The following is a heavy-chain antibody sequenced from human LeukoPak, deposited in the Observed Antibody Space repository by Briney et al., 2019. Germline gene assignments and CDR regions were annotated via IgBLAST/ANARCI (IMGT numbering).Heavy chain of an antibody. V-gene: IGHV3-11*01. Sequence: GGSLRLSCAASGFPFGDYYMSWIRQAPGKGLEWVSYISSSGETIYYADSVKGRFTISRDNAKNSVHLQMNSLRAEDTAVYYCARVVHYGSGPAVGWGQGTLVTVSS. CDR3: ARVVHYGSGPAVG. CDR1: GFPFGDYY. D-gene: IGHD3-10*01. CDR2: ISSSGETI. J-gene: IGHJ4*02.